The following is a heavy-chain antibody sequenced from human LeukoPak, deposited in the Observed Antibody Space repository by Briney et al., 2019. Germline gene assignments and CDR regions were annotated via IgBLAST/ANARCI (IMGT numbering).Heavy chain of an antibody. CDR1: GFTFSSYA. CDR2: ISYDGSNK. J-gene: IGHJ4*02. V-gene: IGHV3-30-3*01. D-gene: IGHD6-13*01. Sequence: PGGSLRLPCAASGFTFSSYAMHWVRQAPGKGLEWVAVISYDGSNKYYADSVKGRFTISRDNSKNTLYLQMNSLRAEDTAVYYCARDGPYSSSWYPRGYFDYWGQGTLVTVSS. CDR3: ARDGPYSSSWYPRGYFDY.